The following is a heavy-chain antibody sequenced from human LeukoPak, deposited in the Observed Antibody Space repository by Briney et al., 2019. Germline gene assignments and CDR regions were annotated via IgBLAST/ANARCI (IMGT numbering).Heavy chain of an antibody. CDR3: AKGEGWELSSYYFDC. D-gene: IGHD1-26*01. CDR1: GFTFSNYA. V-gene: IGHV3-23*01. J-gene: IGHJ4*02. CDR2: IGDRAGDP. Sequence: VGSLRLSCAASGFTFSNYAMTCVCEASGRRVQWVSAIGDRAGDPYYADSVKGRFTISRDNSKNTLFLQMNSLRAEDTAIYYCAKGEGWELSSYYFDCWGQGTQVTVSS.